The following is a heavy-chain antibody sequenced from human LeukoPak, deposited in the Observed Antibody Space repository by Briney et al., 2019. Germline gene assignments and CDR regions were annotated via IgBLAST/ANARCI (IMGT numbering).Heavy chain of an antibody. D-gene: IGHD3-22*01. J-gene: IGHJ4*02. V-gene: IGHV3-48*01. CDR1: GFTISSYS. CDR3: AREHYDSSFDY. Sequence: GGSLRLSCAASGFTISSYSMNWVRQAPGKGLEWVSYISSSSSTIYYADSVKGRFTISRDNVKNSLYLQMNSLRAEDTAVYYCAREHYDSSFDYWGQGTLVTVSS. CDR2: ISSSSSTI.